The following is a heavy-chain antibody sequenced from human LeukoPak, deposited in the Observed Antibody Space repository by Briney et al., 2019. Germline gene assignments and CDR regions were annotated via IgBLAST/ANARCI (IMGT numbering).Heavy chain of an antibody. CDR3: ARGLGGFGELFGFDY. D-gene: IGHD3-10*01. CDR1: GGSISSYY. V-gene: IGHV4-59*08. J-gene: IGHJ4*02. CDR2: IYYSGST. Sequence: SETLSLTCTVSGGSISSYYWSWIRQPPGKGLEWIGYIYYSGSTYYNPSLKSRVTISVDTSKNQFSLKLSSVTAADTAVYYCARGLGGFGELFGFDYWGQGTLVTVSS.